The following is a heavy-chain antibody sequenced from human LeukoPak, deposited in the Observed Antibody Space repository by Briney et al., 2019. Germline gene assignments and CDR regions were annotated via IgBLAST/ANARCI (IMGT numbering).Heavy chain of an antibody. V-gene: IGHV3-23*01. J-gene: IGHJ3*01. CDR2: ISNTAGFT. D-gene: IGHD2-15*01. CDR1: GFTFSTYA. Sequence: PGGSLRLSCAASGFTFSTYAMSWVSHVPGKGLEWGSGISNTAGFTYYADSVKGRFTISRDNSKNTLYLQLNSLRAEDTAVYYCAKSNYYCSDSCQPDDAFDVWGQGTMVTVSS. CDR3: AKSNYYCSDSCQPDDAFDV.